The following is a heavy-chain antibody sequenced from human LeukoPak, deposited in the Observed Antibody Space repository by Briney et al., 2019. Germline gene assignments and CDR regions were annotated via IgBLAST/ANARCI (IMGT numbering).Heavy chain of an antibody. CDR3: AKASSYYGSGSYYDY. CDR1: GFTFSSYG. J-gene: IGHJ4*02. CDR2: ISGSGGST. V-gene: IGHV3-23*01. D-gene: IGHD3-10*01. Sequence: HPGGSLRLSCAASGFTFSSYGMSWVRQAPGKGLEWVSAISGSGGSTYYADSVKGRFTISRDNSKNTLYLQMNSLRAEDTAVYYCAKASSYYGSGSYYDYWGQGTLVTVSS.